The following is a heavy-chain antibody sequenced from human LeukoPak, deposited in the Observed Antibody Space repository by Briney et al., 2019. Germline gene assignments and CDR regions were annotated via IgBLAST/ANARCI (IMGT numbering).Heavy chain of an antibody. J-gene: IGHJ5*02. D-gene: IGHD4-17*01. V-gene: IGHV4-61*08. CDR3: ARVLAYGDYSNWFDP. CDR1: GGSFNRSGYY. CDR2: IYYSGST. Sequence: SETLSLTCTVSGGSFNRSGYYWGWIRQPPGKGLEWIGNIYYSGSTNYNPSLKSRVTISVDTSKNQFSLKLSSVTAADTAVYYCARVLAYGDYSNWFDPWGQGTLVTVSS.